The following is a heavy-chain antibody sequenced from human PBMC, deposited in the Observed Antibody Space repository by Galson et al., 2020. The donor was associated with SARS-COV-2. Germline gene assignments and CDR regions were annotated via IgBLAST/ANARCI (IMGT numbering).Heavy chain of an antibody. D-gene: IGHD2-15*01. J-gene: IGHJ4*02. Sequence: SATLSLTCTVSGGTISSGGYYWSWIRQHPGKGLEWIGYIYYSGSTYYNPSLKSRVTISVDTSKNQFSLKLSSVTAADTAVYYCARDRNCSGGSCSYFDYWGQGTLVTVSS. V-gene: IGHV4-31*03. CDR2: IYYSGST. CDR1: GGTISSGGYY. CDR3: ARDRNCSGGSCSYFDY.